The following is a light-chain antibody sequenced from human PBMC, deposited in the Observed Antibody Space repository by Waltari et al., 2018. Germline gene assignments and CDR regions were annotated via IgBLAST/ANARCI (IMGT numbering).Light chain of an antibody. CDR3: SSYTSSSTLA. CDR1: SGDGGGYKY. V-gene: IGLV2-14*03. Sequence: QSALTQPASVYGSPGQSITIYFTGPSGDGGGYKYVSWYKQHPGKAPKLMIYDVSNRPSGVSDRFSGSKSGNTASLTISGLQAEDEADYYCSSYTSSSTLAFGGGTKLTVL. J-gene: IGLJ2*01. CDR2: DVS.